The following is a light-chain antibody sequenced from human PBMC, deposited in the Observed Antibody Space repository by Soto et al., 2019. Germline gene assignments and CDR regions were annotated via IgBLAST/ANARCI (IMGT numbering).Light chain of an antibody. CDR3: SSFAGSRVLV. CDR1: SRDVGAYNY. J-gene: IGLJ2*01. Sequence: QSALTQPASVSGSPGQSITISCTGTSRDVGAYNYVSWYQQHPGKPPQLIIYEVSDRPSGVSNRFSGSKSGNTASLTISGLQAEDEAVYYCSSFAGSRVLVLGGGTKLTVL. CDR2: EVS. V-gene: IGLV2-14*01.